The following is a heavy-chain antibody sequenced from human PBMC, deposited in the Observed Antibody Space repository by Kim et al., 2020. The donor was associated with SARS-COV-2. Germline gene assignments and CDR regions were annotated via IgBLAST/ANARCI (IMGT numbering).Heavy chain of an antibody. J-gene: IGHJ6*02. CDR3: AKSRGSSVYYYGMDV. Sequence: DSVKGRFTISRDHSKNTLYLQMNSLRAEDTAVYYCAKSRGSSVYYYGMDVWGQGTTVTVSS. D-gene: IGHD6-6*01. V-gene: IGHV3-23*01.